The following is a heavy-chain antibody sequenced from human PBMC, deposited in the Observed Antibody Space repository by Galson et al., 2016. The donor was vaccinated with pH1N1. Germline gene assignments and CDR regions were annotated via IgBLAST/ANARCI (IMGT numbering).Heavy chain of an antibody. D-gene: IGHD3-22*01. J-gene: IGHJ5*02. CDR1: GYTFSSYA. CDR3: ARDAYRLGYDTSDYDPNWFGP. CDR2: IIPIIGTT. Sequence: SVKVSCKASGYTFSSYAINWVRQARGQGLEWMGGIIPIIGTTKYAQKFQGRVTITTDEVTSTVCMELSSLKSEDTAVYFCARDAYRLGYDTSDYDPNWFGPWGQGTLVTVSS. V-gene: IGHV1-69*05.